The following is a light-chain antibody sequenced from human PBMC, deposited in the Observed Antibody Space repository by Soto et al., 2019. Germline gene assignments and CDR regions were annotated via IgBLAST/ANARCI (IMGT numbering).Light chain of an antibody. V-gene: IGKV1-39*01. CDR1: QTIGRY. CDR2: AAS. J-gene: IGKJ3*01. Sequence: DIQMTQFPSSLSASVGDRVTITCRASQTIGRYLNWYQQKPGKVPKLLIYAASNLQSGVPARFSGSGSATDFTLTITSLQPEDFATYYCEQSYSALLFTFGPGTKVDI. CDR3: EQSYSALLFT.